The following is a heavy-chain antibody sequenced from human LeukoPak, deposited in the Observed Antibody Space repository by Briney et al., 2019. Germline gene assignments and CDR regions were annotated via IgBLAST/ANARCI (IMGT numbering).Heavy chain of an antibody. D-gene: IGHD6-19*01. CDR3: ARHVKQWLVGDD. Sequence: SETLSLTCAVYGGSISSYYWSWIRQPPGKGLEWIGYIYYSGSTNYNPSLKSRVTISVDTSKNQFSLKLSSVTAADTAVYYCARHVKQWLVGDDWGQGTLVTVSS. CDR2: IYYSGST. CDR1: GGSISSYY. V-gene: IGHV4-59*08. J-gene: IGHJ4*02.